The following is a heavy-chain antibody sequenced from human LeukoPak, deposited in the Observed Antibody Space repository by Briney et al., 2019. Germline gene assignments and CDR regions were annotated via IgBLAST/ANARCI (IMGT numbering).Heavy chain of an antibody. CDR3: ARDGSGFYLYYYMDV. J-gene: IGHJ6*03. D-gene: IGHD6-25*01. CDR1: EFTFSNYA. Sequence: PGGSLRLSCAASEFTFSNYAMSWVRQAPGKGLEWVSSISTVSTYKFYSDSVKGRFTISRDNAKNILYLQMSSLSAEDTAVYYCARDGSGFYLYYYMDVWGRGTPVTVSS. V-gene: IGHV3-21*01. CDR2: ISTVSTYK.